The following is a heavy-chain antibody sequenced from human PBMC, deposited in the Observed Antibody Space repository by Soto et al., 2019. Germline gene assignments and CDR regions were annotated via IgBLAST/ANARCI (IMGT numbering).Heavy chain of an antibody. CDR1: GFTFSDSA. J-gene: IGHJ4*02. D-gene: IGHD4-17*01. CDR2: IRSKANSYAT. CDR3: TTRTTGGDLGY. V-gene: IGHV3-73*01. Sequence: GGSLRLSCAASGFTFSDSAMHWVRQASGKGLEWVGRIRSKANSYATTYAASVKGRFTISRDDSKKTAYLQMNSLKTEDTAVYYCTTRTTGGDLGYWGQGTLVTVSS.